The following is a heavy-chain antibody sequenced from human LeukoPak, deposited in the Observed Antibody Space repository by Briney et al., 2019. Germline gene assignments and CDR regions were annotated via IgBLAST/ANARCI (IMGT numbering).Heavy chain of an antibody. J-gene: IGHJ4*02. D-gene: IGHD1-7*01. CDR1: GFTFSNCS. V-gene: IGHV3-7*01. CDR2: IKQDGSEK. Sequence: GGSLRLSCAASGFTFSNCSMSWVRQAPGKGLEWVANIKQDGSEKYYVDSVKGRFTISRDNAKNSLYLQMTSLRAEDTAVYYCAKNKWNYDYWGQGTLVTVSS. CDR3: AKNKWNYDY.